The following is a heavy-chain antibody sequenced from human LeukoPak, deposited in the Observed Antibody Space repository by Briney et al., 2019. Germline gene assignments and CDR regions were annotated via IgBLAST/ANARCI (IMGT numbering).Heavy chain of an antibody. D-gene: IGHD3-10*01. CDR2: IYSGGST. V-gene: IGHV3-66*01. J-gene: IGHJ4*02. CDR3: ARDRTMVRGVPAFDY. CDR1: GFTVSSNY. Sequence: GGSLTLSCAASGFTVSSNYMSWVRQAPGKGLEWVSVIYSGGSTYYADSVKGRFTISRDNSKNTQYLQMNSLRAEDTAVYYCARDRTMVRGVPAFDYWGQGTLVTVSS.